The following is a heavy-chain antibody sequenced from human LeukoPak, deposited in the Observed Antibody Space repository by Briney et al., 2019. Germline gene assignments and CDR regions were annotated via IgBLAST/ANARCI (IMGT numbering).Heavy chain of an antibody. V-gene: IGHV3-30*01. CDR3: ARDSTYWYDSGSSGPHYFDY. Sequence: RSPRLSCAASGFIFSNYAMHWVRQAPGRGLEWVALISSDGSKTYHADSVKGRFSISRDNSKNTLYLQLNSLRAEDTSVYYCARDSTYWYDSGSSGPHYFDYWGQGTLVTVSS. D-gene: IGHD3-10*01. CDR1: GFIFSNYA. CDR2: ISSDGSKT. J-gene: IGHJ4*02.